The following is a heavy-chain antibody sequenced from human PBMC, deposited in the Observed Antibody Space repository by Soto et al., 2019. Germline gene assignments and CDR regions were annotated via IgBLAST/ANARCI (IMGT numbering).Heavy chain of an antibody. V-gene: IGHV3-30*18. CDR3: AKAQYSSPAAAGFDY. CDR2: ISYDGSNK. CDR1: GFTFSSYG. D-gene: IGHD6-6*01. Sequence: GGSLRLSCAASGFTFSSYGVHWVRQAPGKGLEWVAVISYDGSNKYYADSVKGRFTISRDNSKNTLYLQMNSLRAEDTAVYYCAKAQYSSPAAAGFDYWGQGTLVTVSS. J-gene: IGHJ4*02.